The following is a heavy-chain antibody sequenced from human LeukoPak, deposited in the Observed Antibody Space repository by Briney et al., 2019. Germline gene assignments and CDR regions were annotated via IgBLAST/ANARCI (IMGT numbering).Heavy chain of an antibody. J-gene: IGHJ4*02. D-gene: IGHD1-7*01. CDR1: GYTFTSYY. Sequence: GASVKVSCKASGYTFTSYYMHWVRQAPGQGLEWMGIINPSGGSTSYAQKFQGRVTMTRDTSTSTVYMELSSMRSEDTAVYYCARDRETGTTDYWGQGTLVTVSS. CDR2: INPSGGST. V-gene: IGHV1-46*01. CDR3: ARDRETGTTDY.